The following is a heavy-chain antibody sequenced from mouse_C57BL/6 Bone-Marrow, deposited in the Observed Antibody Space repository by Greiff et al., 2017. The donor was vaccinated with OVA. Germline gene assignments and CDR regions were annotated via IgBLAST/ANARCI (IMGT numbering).Heavy chain of an antibody. Sequence: QVQLQQSGAELVRPGASVTLSCKASGYPFTDYEMHLVKPPPVHGLEWIGAIAPETGGTAYNQQFQGKAILPADKSSSTAYMEFRSRTAEEYAVDIGTKSWGASYSNYDARDYWGQGTSVTVSS. CDR1: GYPFTDYE. J-gene: IGHJ4*01. CDR3: TKSWGASYSNYDARDY. D-gene: IGHD2-5*01. V-gene: IGHV1-15*01. CDR2: IAPETGGT.